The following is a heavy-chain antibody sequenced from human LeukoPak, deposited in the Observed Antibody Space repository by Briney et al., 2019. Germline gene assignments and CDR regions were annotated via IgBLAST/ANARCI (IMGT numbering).Heavy chain of an antibody. J-gene: IGHJ6*03. Sequence: GGSLRLSCAASGFTFSSYEMNWVRQAPGKGLEWVSYISSSGSTIYYADSVKGRFTISRDNAKNSLYLQMNSLRAEDTAVYYCARDHQGSSWYFGLYYYYYMDVWGKGTTVTISS. D-gene: IGHD6-13*01. CDR3: ARDHQGSSWYFGLYYYYYMDV. CDR1: GFTFSSYE. CDR2: ISSSGSTI. V-gene: IGHV3-48*03.